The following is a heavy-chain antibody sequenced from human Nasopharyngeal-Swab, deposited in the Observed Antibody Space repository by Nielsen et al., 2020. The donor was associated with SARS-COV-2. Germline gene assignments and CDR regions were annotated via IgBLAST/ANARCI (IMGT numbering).Heavy chain of an antibody. V-gene: IGHV2-5*02. CDR3: AHRRGGAMAQKPFDY. Sequence: SGPTLVKPTQTLTLTCTFSGFSLSTSGVGVGWIRQPPGKALEWLALIYWDDDKRYSPSLKSGLTITKDTSKNQVVLTMTNMDPVDTATYYCAHRRGGAMAQKPFDYWGQGTLVTVSS. CDR2: IYWDDDK. CDR1: GFSLSTSGVG. D-gene: IGHD5-18*01. J-gene: IGHJ4*02.